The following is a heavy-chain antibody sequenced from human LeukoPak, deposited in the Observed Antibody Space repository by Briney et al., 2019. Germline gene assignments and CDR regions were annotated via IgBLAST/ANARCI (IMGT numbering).Heavy chain of an antibody. V-gene: IGHV3-48*01. CDR2: ISGSSGII. Sequence: GGSLRLSCAASGFTFNTYTMNWVRQAPGKGREWVSYISGSSGIIDYADSVRGRFTISRDNSKNTLYLQMNSLRAEDTAVYYCARDYYDSSGYYYWGQGTLVTVSS. J-gene: IGHJ4*02. D-gene: IGHD3-22*01. CDR1: GFTFNTYT. CDR3: ARDYYDSSGYYY.